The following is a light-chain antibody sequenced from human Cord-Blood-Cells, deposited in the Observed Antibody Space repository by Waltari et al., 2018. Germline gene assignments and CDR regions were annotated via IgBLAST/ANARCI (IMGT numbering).Light chain of an antibody. CDR3: QQYNSYWT. CDR2: KAS. CDR1: PSISSW. J-gene: IGKJ1*01. V-gene: IGKV1-5*03. Sequence: DIQMTQSPSTLSASVGDRVTISCRASPSISSWLSWYQQKPGKAPKLRIYKASSLESGVPSTFSGSGSGTEFTLTISSLQPDDFATYYCQQYNSYWTFGQGTKVEIK.